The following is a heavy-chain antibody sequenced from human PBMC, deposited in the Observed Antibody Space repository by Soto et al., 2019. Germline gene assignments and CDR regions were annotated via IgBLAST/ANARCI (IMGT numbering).Heavy chain of an antibody. CDR1: GFTFSSYW. CDR2: IKQDGSEK. V-gene: IGHV3-7*01. J-gene: IGHJ4*02. CDR3: ARDIFGYYDFWSGYSTYFDY. D-gene: IGHD3-3*01. Sequence: EVQLVESGGGLVQPGGSLRLSCAASGFTFSSYWMSWVRQAPGKGLEWVANIKQDGSEKYYVDSVKGRFTISRDNAKNSLYLQMNSLRAEDTAVYYCARDIFGYYDFWSGYSTYFDYWGQGTLVTVSS.